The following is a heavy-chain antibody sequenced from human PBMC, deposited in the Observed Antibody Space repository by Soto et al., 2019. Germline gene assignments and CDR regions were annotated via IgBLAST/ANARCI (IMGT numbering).Heavy chain of an antibody. CDR3: TRGSLSG. CDR1: GFTFSSCW. D-gene: IGHD6-19*01. CDR2: IKEDGSEK. J-gene: IGHJ4*02. V-gene: IGHV3-7*01. Sequence: PGGSLRLSCTASGFTFSSCWMSWVRQAPEQGLEWVAHIKEDGSEKYYVDSVKGRFTISRDNAKNSLYLQMNSLRAEDTAVYYCTRGSLSGWGQGTLVTVSS.